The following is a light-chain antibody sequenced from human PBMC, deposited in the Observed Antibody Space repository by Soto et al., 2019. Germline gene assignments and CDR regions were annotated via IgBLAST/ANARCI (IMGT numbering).Light chain of an antibody. J-gene: IGKJ5*01. CDR2: GAS. Sequence: DIQMTQSPSSLSASVGDRVTMTCQASQGITNYLNWYQQKPGKAPKLLIYGASNLETGVPSRFSGSGSGTDFTFTISSLQAEDIATYFCQQYDSVFTFGQGTLLEI. CDR1: QGITNY. CDR3: QQYDSVFT. V-gene: IGKV1-33*01.